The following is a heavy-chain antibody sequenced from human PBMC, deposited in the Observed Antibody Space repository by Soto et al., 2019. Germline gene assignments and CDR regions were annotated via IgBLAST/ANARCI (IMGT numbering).Heavy chain of an antibody. J-gene: IGHJ3*02. CDR2: IIPIFGTA. V-gene: IGHV1-69*13. Sequence: GASVKVSSKASGGTFSSYALSSPRHSPGQGLEWMGGIIPIFGTANYAQKFQGRVTITADESTSTAYMELSSLRSEDTAVYYCARWYYYDSSGYWLGIEDSRDAFDIWGQGTMVTV. CDR3: ARWYYYDSSGYWLGIEDSRDAFDI. CDR1: GGTFSSYA. D-gene: IGHD3-22*01.